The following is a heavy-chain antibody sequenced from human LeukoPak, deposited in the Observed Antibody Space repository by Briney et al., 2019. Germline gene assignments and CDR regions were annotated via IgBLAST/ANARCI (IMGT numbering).Heavy chain of an antibody. V-gene: IGHV1-3*01. J-gene: IGHJ3*02. CDR1: GYTFTSYA. D-gene: IGHD3-10*01. CDR2: INAGNGNT. Sequence: GASVKVSCKASGYTFTSYAMHWVRQAPGQRLEWMGWINAGNGNTKYSQKFQGRVTITRDTSASTAYMELSSLRSEDTAVYYCAREGLAGFGELLSPDAFDIWGQGKWSPSLQ. CDR3: AREGLAGFGELLSPDAFDI.